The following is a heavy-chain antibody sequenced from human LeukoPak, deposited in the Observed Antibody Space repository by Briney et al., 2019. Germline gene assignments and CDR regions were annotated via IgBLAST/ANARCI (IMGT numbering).Heavy chain of an antibody. D-gene: IGHD3-22*01. CDR1: GGSISSRSYY. CDR2: IYYSGST. V-gene: IGHV4-39*07. Sequence: SETLSLTCTVSGGSISSRSYYWGWLRQPPGKGLEWIGSIYYSGSTYYNPSLKSRVTISVDKSKNKFSLKLCSVTAADTAVYYCARAPVYYYDSSGYHPLYYFDYWGQGTLVTVSS. J-gene: IGHJ4*02. CDR3: ARAPVYYYDSSGYHPLYYFDY.